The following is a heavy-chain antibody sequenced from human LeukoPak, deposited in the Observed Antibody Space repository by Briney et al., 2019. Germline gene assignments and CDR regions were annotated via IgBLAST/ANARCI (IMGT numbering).Heavy chain of an antibody. Sequence: SETLSLTCTVSGGSLNSYFWSWIRQPPGKGLEWIGFVYYSGTTYYNPSLKSRVTISVDTSKNQFSLKMSSVTAADTGVYYCARVGATTRSFDYWGQGALVTVSS. D-gene: IGHD1-26*01. J-gene: IGHJ4*02. CDR3: ARVGATTRSFDY. V-gene: IGHV4-59*13. CDR2: VYYSGTT. CDR1: GGSLNSYF.